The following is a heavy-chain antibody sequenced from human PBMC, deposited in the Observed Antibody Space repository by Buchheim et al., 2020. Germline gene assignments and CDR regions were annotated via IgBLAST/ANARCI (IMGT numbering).Heavy chain of an antibody. CDR3: ARVAYTSGRLLGMDV. CDR1: GYTFTFYY. CDR2: IKPGDGST. D-gene: IGHD6-19*01. V-gene: IGHV1-46*04. Sequence: QVQLVQSGAEVKKPGASVRVSCKASGYTFTFYYIHWVRQAPGQGLEWMGIIKPGDGSTRYAQKLQDRVILTTDTSTSTIYMDLSSLRSEDTAVYYCARVAYTSGRLLGMDVWGQGT. J-gene: IGHJ6*02.